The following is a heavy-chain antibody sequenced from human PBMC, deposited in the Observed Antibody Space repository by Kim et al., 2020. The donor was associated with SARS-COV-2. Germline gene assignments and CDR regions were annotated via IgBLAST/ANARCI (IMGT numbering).Heavy chain of an antibody. J-gene: IGHJ4*02. CDR2: IYYSGST. CDR1: GGSISSYY. D-gene: IGHD3-9*01. V-gene: IGHV4-59*13. CDR3: VRAGARLRYFDWLSPGYFDY. Sequence: SETLSLTCTVSGGSISSYYWSWIRQPPGKGLEWIGYIYYSGSTNYNPSLKSRVTISVDTSKNQFSLKLSSVTAADTAVYYCVRAGARLRYFDWLSPGYFDYWGQGTLVTVSS.